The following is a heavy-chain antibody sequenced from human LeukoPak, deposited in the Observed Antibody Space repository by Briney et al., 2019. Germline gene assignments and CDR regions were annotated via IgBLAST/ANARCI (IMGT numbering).Heavy chain of an antibody. CDR1: GFTFSSFE. D-gene: IGHD6-13*01. CDR3: ARDLQLIY. J-gene: IGHJ4*02. Sequence: PGGSLRLSCAASGFTFSSFEMNWVRQAPGKGLEWVSYISSSSSTIYYADSVKGRFTISRDNAKNSLYLQMNSLRVEDTAVYYCARDLQLIYWGQGTLVTVSS. V-gene: IGHV3-48*01. CDR2: ISSSSSTI.